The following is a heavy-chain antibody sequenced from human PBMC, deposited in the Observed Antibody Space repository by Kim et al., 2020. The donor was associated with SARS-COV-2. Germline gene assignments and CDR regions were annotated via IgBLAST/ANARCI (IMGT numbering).Heavy chain of an antibody. CDR1: GFTFDDYA. V-gene: IGHV3-9*01. CDR2: ISWNSGSI. Sequence: GGSLRLSCAASGFTFDDYAMHWVRQAPGKGLEWVSGISWNSGSIGYADSVKGRFTISRDNAKNSLYLQMNSLRAEDTALYYCAKGAPPHIVVVVAAAFDYWGQGTLVTVSS. CDR3: AKGAPPHIVVVVAAAFDY. J-gene: IGHJ4*02. D-gene: IGHD2-15*01.